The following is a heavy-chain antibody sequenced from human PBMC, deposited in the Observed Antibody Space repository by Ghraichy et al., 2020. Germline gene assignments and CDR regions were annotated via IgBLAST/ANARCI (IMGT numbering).Heavy chain of an antibody. J-gene: IGHJ2*01. CDR3: ARLTGTTFSSVKYWYFDL. V-gene: IGHV4-34*01. CDR2: INHSGST. CDR1: GGSFSGYY. D-gene: IGHD1-7*01. Sequence: SETLSLTCAVYGGSFSGYYWSWIRQPPGKGLEWIGEINHSGSTNYNPSLKSRVTISVDTSKNQFSLKLSSVTAADTAVYYCARLTGTTFSSVKYWYFDLWGRGTLVTVSS.